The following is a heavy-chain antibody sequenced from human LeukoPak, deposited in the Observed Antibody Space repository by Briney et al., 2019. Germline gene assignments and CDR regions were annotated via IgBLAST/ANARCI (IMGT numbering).Heavy chain of an antibody. CDR1: GGTFSRYA. CDR3: ARGGVDTAMAYDY. CDR2: IIPILGIA. J-gene: IGHJ4*02. V-gene: IGHV1-69*04. Sequence: GASVKVSCKASGGTFSRYAISWVRQAPGQGLEWMGRIIPILGIANYAQKFQGRVTITADKSTSTAYMELSSLRSEDTAVYYCARGGVDTAMAYDYWGQGTLVTVSS. D-gene: IGHD5-18*01.